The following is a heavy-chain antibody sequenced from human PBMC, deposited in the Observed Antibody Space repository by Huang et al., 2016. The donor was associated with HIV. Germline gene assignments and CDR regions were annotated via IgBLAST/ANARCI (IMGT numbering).Heavy chain of an antibody. CDR3: ARPGYGSGWRFDS. Sequence: QVRLEQWGAGLLKSSETLSLTCAVYGGSFRDHFWTWIRQSPGKGLEGIGEVKQEGRTNYNPSLKSRVTITADMSKNQFSLKLDSMTGADTGLYFCARPGYGSGWRFDSWGRGTLVTVTS. V-gene: IGHV4-34*01. CDR1: GGSFRDHF. D-gene: IGHD6-19*01. J-gene: IGHJ4*02. CDR2: VKQEGRT.